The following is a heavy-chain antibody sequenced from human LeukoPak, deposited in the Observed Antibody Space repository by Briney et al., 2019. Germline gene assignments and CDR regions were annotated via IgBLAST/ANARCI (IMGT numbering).Heavy chain of an antibody. V-gene: IGHV4-34*01. D-gene: IGHD5-18*01. J-gene: IGHJ6*03. CDR3: ARRPHTAMVFYYYYYYMDV. Sequence: SETLSLTCAVYGGSFSGYYWSWIRQPPGKGLEWIGHINHSGSTNYNPSLKSRVTISLDTSNNQFSLKLSSVTAADTAVYYCARRPHTAMVFYYYYYYMDVWGKGTTVTVSS. CDR2: INHSGST. CDR1: GGSFSGYY.